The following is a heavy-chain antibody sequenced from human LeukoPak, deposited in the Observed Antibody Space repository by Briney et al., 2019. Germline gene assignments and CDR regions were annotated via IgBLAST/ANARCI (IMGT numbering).Heavy chain of an antibody. CDR2: MYTIGTT. Sequence: PSETLSLTCTVSSRSSSSYSVNGIRQPPGKGLQGLGRMYTIGTTNYNPSLGSRVTISVDTSINQLFLALRSVTGPDTAVYDCSRRVQERKSIGSANWLDPWGQGILVTVSS. CDR3: SRRVQERKSIGSANWLDP. J-gene: IGHJ5*02. D-gene: IGHD3-10*01. CDR1: SRSSSSYS. V-gene: IGHV4-4*09.